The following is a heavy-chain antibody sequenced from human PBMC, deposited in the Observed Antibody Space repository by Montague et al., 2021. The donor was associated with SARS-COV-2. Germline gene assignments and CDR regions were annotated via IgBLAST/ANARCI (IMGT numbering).Heavy chain of an antibody. CDR3: SRGGGMIRGVVDF. Sequence: SLRLSCAVSGFTFDDYGMSWVRQAPGKGLEWVSGISRSGDSTAYGDSVKGRFIISRDNAKNTLYLQMNSLRVEDTAFYHCSRGGGMIRGVVDFWGQGILVSASS. CDR1: GFTFDDYG. D-gene: IGHD3-10*01. CDR2: ISRSGDST. J-gene: IGHJ4*02. V-gene: IGHV3-20*01.